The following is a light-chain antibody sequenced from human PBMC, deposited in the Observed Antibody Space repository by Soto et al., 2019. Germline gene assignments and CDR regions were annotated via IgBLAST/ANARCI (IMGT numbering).Light chain of an antibody. CDR2: GAS. J-gene: IGKJ3*01. V-gene: IGKV3-20*01. CDR3: QQYGT. CDR1: QSISSTY. Sequence: EIVLTQSPGTLSLSPGERATLSCRASQSISSTYLAWYQQKPGQPPRLLIYGASSRAADIPDRFSGSGYGTDFTLTISRLEPEDFAVYYCQQYGTFGPGTKVDIK.